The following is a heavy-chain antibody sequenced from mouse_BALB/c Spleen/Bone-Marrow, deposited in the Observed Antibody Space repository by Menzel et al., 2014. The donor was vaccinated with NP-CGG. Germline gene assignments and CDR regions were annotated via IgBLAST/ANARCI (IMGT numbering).Heavy chain of an antibody. Sequence: QVQLKQSGPEVVRPWVSVKLSCKGSGYTFTAYAMHWVKQSHAESLEWIGLISTYSGNTHYNQDFKGKATMTVDKSSSTAYMELARLTSEDSAIYYCARNFYGSSYFDYWGQGTTLTVSS. V-gene: IGHV1-67*01. D-gene: IGHD1-1*01. J-gene: IGHJ2*01. CDR1: GYTFTAYA. CDR3: ARNFYGSSYFDY. CDR2: ISTYSGNT.